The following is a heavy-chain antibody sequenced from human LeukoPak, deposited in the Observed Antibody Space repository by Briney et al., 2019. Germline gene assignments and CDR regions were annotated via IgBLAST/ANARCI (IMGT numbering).Heavy chain of an antibody. CDR2: SGSGGST. V-gene: IGHV3-23*01. D-gene: IGHD3-22*01. J-gene: IGHJ4*02. CDR1: GFSFSNYA. Sequence: GGSLRLSCVSSGFSFSNYAMSWVRQAPGKGLEWVSSSGSGGSTHYADSVKGRFTISRDKTKNTLYLQMNSLRAEDTAVYYCAKSAYYDASGYYREYYFDYWGQGTLVTVSS. CDR3: AKSAYYDASGYYREYYFDY.